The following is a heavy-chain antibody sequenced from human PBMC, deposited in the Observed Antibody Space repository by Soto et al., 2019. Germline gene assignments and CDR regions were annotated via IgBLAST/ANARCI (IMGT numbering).Heavy chain of an antibody. D-gene: IGHD1-26*01. CDR2: LGGGETDT. CDR1: RFTFSDFA. CDR3: AKDAVSYNGTWVWFYS. J-gene: IGHJ5*01. Sequence: DVQLLESGGGLVQTGGSLTLSCAASRFTFSDFAMSWVRQAPGKGLEWVSSLGGGETDTYYADPVKGRFPIYRDNSKNTLDLQMDSRRDADTAVYYCAKDAVSYNGTWVWFYSCGQGTLVTVSS. V-gene: IGHV3-23*01.